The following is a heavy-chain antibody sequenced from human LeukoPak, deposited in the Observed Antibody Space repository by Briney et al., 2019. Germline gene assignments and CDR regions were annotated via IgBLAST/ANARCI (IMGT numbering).Heavy chain of an antibody. CDR1: GFTSSNDW. D-gene: IGHD3-16*01. V-gene: IGHV3-74*01. J-gene: IGHJ4*02. Sequence: PGGSLRLSCAASGFTSSNDWMHWVRQAPGKGLVWVSRIRFDGSSTNYADFVKGRFTISRDNARNTLYLQMNSLGDEDTAVYYCARGVRGGYYLDYWGQGSLVTVSP. CDR3: ARGVRGGYYLDY. CDR2: IRFDGSST.